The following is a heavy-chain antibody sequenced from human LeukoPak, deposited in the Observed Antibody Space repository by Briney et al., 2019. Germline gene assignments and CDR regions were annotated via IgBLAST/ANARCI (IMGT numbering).Heavy chain of an antibody. CDR2: IYSGGST. V-gene: IGHV3-53*04. D-gene: IGHD3-9*01. CDR3: AREGYYDILTGYYYGMDV. Sequence: GGSLRLSCAASGFTVSSNYMSWVRQAPGKGLEWVSVIYSGGSTYYADSVKGRFTISRHNSKNTLYLQMNSLRAEDTAVYYCAREGYYDILTGYYYGMDVWGQGTTVTVSS. J-gene: IGHJ6*02. CDR1: GFTVSSNY.